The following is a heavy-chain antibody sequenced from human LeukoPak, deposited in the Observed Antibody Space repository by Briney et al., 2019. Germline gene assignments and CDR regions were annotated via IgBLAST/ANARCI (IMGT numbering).Heavy chain of an antibody. CDR3: ARDGGSSYRWDAFDI. J-gene: IGHJ3*02. D-gene: IGHD6-6*01. V-gene: IGHV4-59*01. CDR2: IYYSGST. Sequence: PSETLSLTCTVSGGSISSYYWSWIRQPPGKGLEWIGYIYYSGSTNYNPSLKSRVTISVDTSKNQFSLKLSSVTAADTAVYYCARDGGSSYRWDAFDIWGQGTMVTVSS. CDR1: GGSISSYY.